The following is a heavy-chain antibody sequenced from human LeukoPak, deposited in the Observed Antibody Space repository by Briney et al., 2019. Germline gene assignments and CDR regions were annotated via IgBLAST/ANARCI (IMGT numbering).Heavy chain of an antibody. J-gene: IGHJ4*02. CDR2: ISGRSTSSDGGAM. CDR3: ARTTEELLPDY. D-gene: IGHD3-10*01. Sequence: GGSLRLSCTASGFTFSTYSMNWVRQAPGRGVEWGSYISGRSTSSDGGAMQYADSVKGRFTISRDNDKNSLYLQMNSLRDEDTAVYYCARTTEELLPDYWGQGTLVTVFS. CDR1: GFTFSTYS. V-gene: IGHV3-48*02.